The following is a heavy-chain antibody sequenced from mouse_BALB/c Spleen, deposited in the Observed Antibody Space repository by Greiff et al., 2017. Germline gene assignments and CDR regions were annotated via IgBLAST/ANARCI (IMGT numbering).Heavy chain of an antibody. CDR3: ARGATVVAGRYFDV. D-gene: IGHD1-1*01. CDR1: GYSFTSYY. Sequence: VKLQESGPELVKPGASVKISCKASGYSFTSYYIHWVKQRPGQGLEWIGWIFPGSGNTKYNEKFKGKATLTADTSSSTAYMQLSSLTSEDSAVYFCARGATVVAGRYFDVWGAGTTVTVSS. J-gene: IGHJ1*01. V-gene: IGHV1-66*01. CDR2: IFPGSGNT.